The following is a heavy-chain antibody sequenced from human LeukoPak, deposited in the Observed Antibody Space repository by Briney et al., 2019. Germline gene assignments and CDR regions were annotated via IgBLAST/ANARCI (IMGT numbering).Heavy chain of an antibody. CDR3: AKDFVSRPFDWTQLTWFDP. Sequence: QPGGSLRLSCAASGFVFSSYGMHWVRQAPGKGLDWVAFIRYDGSNKYYADSVKGRFTISRDNSKNTLYLQMNSLRTEDTAVYFCAKDFVSRPFDWTQLTWFDPWGQGTLVTVSS. CDR2: IRYDGSNK. J-gene: IGHJ5*02. D-gene: IGHD3-9*01. CDR1: GFVFSSYG. V-gene: IGHV3-30*02.